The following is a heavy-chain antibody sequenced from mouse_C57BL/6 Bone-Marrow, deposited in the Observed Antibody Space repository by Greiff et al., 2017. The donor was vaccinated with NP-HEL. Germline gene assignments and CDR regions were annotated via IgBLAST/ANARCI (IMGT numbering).Heavy chain of an antibody. CDR1: GYSFTSYY. Sequence: VQLQQSGPELVKPGASVKISCKASGYSFTSYYIHWVKQRPGQGLEWIGWIYPGSGNTKYNEKFKGKATLTADTSSSTAYMQLSSLTSEDSAVYYCARWGVTTSLYAMDYWGQGTSVTVSS. CDR2: IYPGSGNT. J-gene: IGHJ4*01. CDR3: ARWGVTTSLYAMDY. V-gene: IGHV1-66*01. D-gene: IGHD2-2*01.